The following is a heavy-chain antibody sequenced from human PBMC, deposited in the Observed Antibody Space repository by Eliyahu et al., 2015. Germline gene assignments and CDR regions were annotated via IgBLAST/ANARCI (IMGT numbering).Heavy chain of an antibody. V-gene: IGHV4-39*01. CDR3: ARKKSGTMSEY. CDR2: VYYSGDA. Sequence: QVQLQESGPGLVKPLETLSLTCTVXGDXXXDDXYYWAWIRQPPGKELEWIGTVYYSGDAYYNPSLRSRVTISVATSKNQLSLKLSSVTAADTAVYYCARKKSGTMSEYWGPGTLVTVSS. D-gene: IGHD1-7*01. J-gene: IGHJ4*02. CDR1: GDXXXDDXYY.